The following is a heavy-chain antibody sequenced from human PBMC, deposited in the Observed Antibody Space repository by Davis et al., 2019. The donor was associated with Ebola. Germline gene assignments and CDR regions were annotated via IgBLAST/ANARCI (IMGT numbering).Heavy chain of an antibody. Sequence: MPSETLSLTCTVPGGSISSYYWSWIRQPPGKGPEWIGYIYYSGSTNYNHSLKSRVTISVDTSKNQFSLKLSSVPAADTAVYYCARSYGAAPFDYWGQGTLVTVSS. CDR2: IYYSGST. D-gene: IGHD4/OR15-4a*01. CDR1: GGSISSYY. CDR3: ARSYGAAPFDY. V-gene: IGHV4-59*08. J-gene: IGHJ4*02.